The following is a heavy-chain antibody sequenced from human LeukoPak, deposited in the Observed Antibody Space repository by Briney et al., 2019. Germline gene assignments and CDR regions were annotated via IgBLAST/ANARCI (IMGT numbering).Heavy chain of an antibody. V-gene: IGHV4-38-2*01. CDR1: GYSVSSGYF. D-gene: IGHD2-8*01. J-gene: IGHJ6*03. CDR3: ARASMGYYYYYMDV. Sequence: SETLSLTCAVSGYSVSSGYFGGWIRQPPGKGLEWIGSIYHSGSTYYNPSLKSRVTISLDTSKNQFSLKLSSVTAADTAVYYCARASMGYYYYYMDVWGKGTTVTVSS. CDR2: IYHSGST.